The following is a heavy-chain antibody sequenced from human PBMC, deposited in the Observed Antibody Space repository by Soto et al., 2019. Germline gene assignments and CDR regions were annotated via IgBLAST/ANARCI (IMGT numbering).Heavy chain of an antibody. CDR2: IYYSGST. CDR1: GGSISSYY. V-gene: IGHV4-59*01. D-gene: IGHD1-26*01. CDR3: ARLDSGSYVNWFDP. Sequence: SETLSLTCTVSGGSISSYYWSWIRQPPGKGLEWIGYIYYSGSTNYNPSLKSRVTISVDTSKNQFSLKLSSVTAADTAVYYCARLDSGSYVNWFDPWGQGTLVTVS. J-gene: IGHJ5*02.